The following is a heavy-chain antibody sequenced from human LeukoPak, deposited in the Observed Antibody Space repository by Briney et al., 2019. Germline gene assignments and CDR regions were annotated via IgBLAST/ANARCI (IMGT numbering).Heavy chain of an antibody. Sequence: ASVKVSCKASGYTFTSYGISWVRQAPGQGLEWMGWISAYNGNTNYAQKLQGRVTMTTDTSTSTVYMELSSLRSEDTAVYYCARETNDWNFDYWGQGTLVTVSS. D-gene: IGHD1-1*01. CDR3: ARETNDWNFDY. J-gene: IGHJ4*02. CDR1: GYTFTSYG. CDR2: ISAYNGNT. V-gene: IGHV1-18*01.